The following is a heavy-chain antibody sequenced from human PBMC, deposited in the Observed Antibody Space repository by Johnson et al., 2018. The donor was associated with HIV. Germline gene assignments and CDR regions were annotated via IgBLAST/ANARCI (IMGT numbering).Heavy chain of an antibody. J-gene: IGHJ3*02. D-gene: IGHD4-17*01. V-gene: IGHV3-9*01. CDR1: GFTFDDYA. CDR3: ARSMTTVTVAFDI. Sequence: VQLVESGGGLVKPGGSLRLSCAASGFTFDDYALHWVRQGPGKGLEWVACISFNGGTIAYGDSVKGRFTISRDNSKNSLYLQLNSLRPEDTAGYYCARSMTTVTVAFDIWGQGTMVTVSS. CDR2: ISFNGGTI.